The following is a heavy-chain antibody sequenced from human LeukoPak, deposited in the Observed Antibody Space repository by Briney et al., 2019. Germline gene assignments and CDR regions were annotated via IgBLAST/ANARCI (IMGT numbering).Heavy chain of an antibody. CDR1: GLTFRNYG. D-gene: IGHD5-12*01. J-gene: IGHJ4*02. V-gene: IGHV3-33*01. Sequence: PGGSLRLSCAVSGLTFRNYGMHWVRQAPGKGLEWVAVIWYDGSNKYYADSVKGRFTISRDNSKNTLYLQMNSLRAEDTAVYYCARDLGVVATILPGYWGQGTLVTVSS. CDR3: ARDLGVVATILPGY. CDR2: IWYDGSNK.